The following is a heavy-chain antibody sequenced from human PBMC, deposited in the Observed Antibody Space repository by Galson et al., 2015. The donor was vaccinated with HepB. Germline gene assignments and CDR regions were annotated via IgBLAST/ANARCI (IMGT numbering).Heavy chain of an antibody. Sequence: SVKVSCKGSGYMFTSYSINWVRQAPGQGPEWMGWMNPNSGNTGYAQKFQGRVNMTRDTFINTAYTELSSLTSEDTAMYYCARGVPRGHSYDNYFDPWGQGTLITVSS. CDR1: GYMFTSYS. V-gene: IGHV1-8*01. CDR2: MNPNSGNT. CDR3: ARGVPRGHSYDNYFDP. J-gene: IGHJ5*02. D-gene: IGHD5-18*01.